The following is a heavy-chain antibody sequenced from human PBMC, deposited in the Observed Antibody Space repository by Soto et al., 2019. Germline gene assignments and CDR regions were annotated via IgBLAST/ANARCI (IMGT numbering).Heavy chain of an antibody. CDR3: ASEPVNSDRNGYPLFDC. V-gene: IGHV3-20*04. Sequence: GGSLRLSCAASGFTFDDYGMSWVRQAPGKGLEWVSGINWNGGSTGYADSVKGRFTISRDNAKNSLYLQMNSLRAEDTAIYYCASEPVNSDRNGYPLFDCRGQGTQVTVSS. D-gene: IGHD3-22*01. J-gene: IGHJ4*02. CDR1: GFTFDDYG. CDR2: INWNGGST.